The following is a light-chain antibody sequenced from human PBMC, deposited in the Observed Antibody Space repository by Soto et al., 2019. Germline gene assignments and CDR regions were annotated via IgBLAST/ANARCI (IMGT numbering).Light chain of an antibody. CDR1: QTVLHDTDSRNY. CDR3: QQYYGTPPT. CDR2: WAS. V-gene: IGKV4-1*01. Sequence: EIVMTQSPEFLSVSLGETATINYKSTQTVLHDTDSRNYLSWFQQKPGQPPKLLISWASTRESGVPARFSGSGSETDFTLTFSDLQAEDVAVYYCQQYYGTPPTFGQGSKLDIK. J-gene: IGKJ2*01.